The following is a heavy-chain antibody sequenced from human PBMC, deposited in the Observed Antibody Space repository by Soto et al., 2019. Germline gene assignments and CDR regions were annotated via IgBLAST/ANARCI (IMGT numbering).Heavy chain of an antibody. CDR3: AGARWLTTEAFDI. D-gene: IGHD3-22*01. J-gene: IGHJ3*02. CDR2: IVVGSGNT. CDR1: GFTFTSSA. V-gene: IGHV1-58*02. Sequence: QMQLVQSGPEVKKPGTSVKVSCKASGFTFTSSAMQWVRQARGQRLEWIGWIVVGSGNTNYAQKFQERVXXTXDMXTSTAYMELSSLRSEDTAVYYCAGARWLTTEAFDIWGQGTMVTVSS.